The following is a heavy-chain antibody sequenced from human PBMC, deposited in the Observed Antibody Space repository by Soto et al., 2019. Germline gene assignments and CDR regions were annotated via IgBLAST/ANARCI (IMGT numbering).Heavy chain of an antibody. Sequence: SGPTLVNPTQTLTLTCTFSGFSLSTSGVGVGWIRQPPGKALEWLALIYWDDDQRYSPSLKNRLTITKDTSKNQVVLTMTNMDPVDTATYYCAHRNNGWYGIDYWGQGTLVTVSS. CDR3: AHRNNGWYGIDY. V-gene: IGHV2-5*02. J-gene: IGHJ4*02. CDR2: IYWDDDQ. CDR1: GFSLSTSGVG. D-gene: IGHD6-19*01.